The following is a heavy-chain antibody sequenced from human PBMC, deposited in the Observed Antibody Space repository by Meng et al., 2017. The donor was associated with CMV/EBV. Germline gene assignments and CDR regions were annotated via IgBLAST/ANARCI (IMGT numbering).Heavy chain of an antibody. D-gene: IGHD6-19*01. V-gene: IGHV4-39*07. CDR3: ARAVGGSGWYYFDY. Sequence: SETLSLTCTVSGGSISSSSYYWGWIRQPPGKGLEWIGSIYYSGSTYYNPSLNSRVTISVDTSKNQFSLKLSSVTAADTAVYYCARAVGGSGWYYFDYWGQGTLVTVSS. CDR2: IYYSGST. J-gene: IGHJ4*02. CDR1: GGSISSSSYY.